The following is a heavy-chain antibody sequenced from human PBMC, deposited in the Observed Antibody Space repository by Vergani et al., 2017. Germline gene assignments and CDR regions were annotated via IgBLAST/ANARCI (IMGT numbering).Heavy chain of an antibody. J-gene: IGHJ6*03. CDR3: ARQIVVVPAAIRDYYYYYMDV. Sequence: EVQLVQSGAEVKKPGESLTISCKGSGYSFTSYWIGWVRQMPGKGLEWMGIIYPGDSDTRYSPSFQGQVTISADKSISTAYLQWSSLKASDTAMYYCARQIVVVPAAIRDYYYYYMDVWGKGTTVTVSS. CDR2: IYPGDSDT. D-gene: IGHD2-2*01. CDR1: GYSFTSYW. V-gene: IGHV5-51*01.